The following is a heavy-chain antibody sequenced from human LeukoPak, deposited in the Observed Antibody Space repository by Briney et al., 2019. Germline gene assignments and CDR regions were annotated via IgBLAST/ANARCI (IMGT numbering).Heavy chain of an antibody. J-gene: IGHJ4*02. CDR1: GGSFSGYY. Sequence: SETLSLTCAVYGGSFSGYYWSWIRQPPGKGLEWIGEINHSGSTNYNPSLKSRVTISVDTSKNQFSLKLSSVTAADTAVYYCARLTTVVRDYWGQGTLVTVSS. D-gene: IGHD4-23*01. V-gene: IGHV4-34*01. CDR3: ARLTTVVRDY. CDR2: INHSGST.